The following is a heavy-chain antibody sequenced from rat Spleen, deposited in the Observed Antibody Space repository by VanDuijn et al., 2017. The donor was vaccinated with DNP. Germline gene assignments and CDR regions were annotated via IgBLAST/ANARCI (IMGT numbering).Heavy chain of an antibody. J-gene: IGHJ2*01. CDR3: ARLGARLFDY. CDR2: IDNTGST. D-gene: IGHD5-1*01. V-gene: IGHV3-1*01. Sequence: EVQLQESGPGLVKPSQSLSLTCTVTGHSITDNYWGWIRKFPGNKLEWMGYIDNTGSTNYNPSLKSRLSLTRDTSKNQFFLQLNSVTTEDTATYYCARLGARLFDYWGQGVMVTVSS. CDR1: GHSITDNY.